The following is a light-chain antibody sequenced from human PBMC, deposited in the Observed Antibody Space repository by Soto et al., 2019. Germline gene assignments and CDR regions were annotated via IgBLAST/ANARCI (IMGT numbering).Light chain of an antibody. CDR3: ASWADSLSRHIV. CDR2: GNN. Sequence: QSVLTQPPSASGTPGQRVTISCSGSSSNIGSKTVNWYQHLPGTAPRLLIYGNNQRPSGVPDRFSGSKSDTSASLAISGLQSEDEADYYYASWADSLSRHIVFGGGTKLTVL. J-gene: IGLJ2*01. V-gene: IGLV1-44*01. CDR1: SSNIGSKT.